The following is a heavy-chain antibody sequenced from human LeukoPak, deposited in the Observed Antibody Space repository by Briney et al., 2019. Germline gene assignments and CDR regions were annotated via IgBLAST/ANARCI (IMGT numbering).Heavy chain of an antibody. CDR2: VSGSGGST. V-gene: IGHV3-23*01. Sequence: PGGSLRLSCAGSGFIFDSHALTWVRQAPGKGLEWVATVSGSGGSTNYAASVKGRFIISRDNPKNTLYVQMNSLKTEDTAVYYCTTWQDYYDSSGYYSYYYYGMDVWGQGTTVTVSS. D-gene: IGHD3-22*01. CDR3: TTWQDYYDSSGYYSYYYYGMDV. CDR1: GFIFDSHA. J-gene: IGHJ6*02.